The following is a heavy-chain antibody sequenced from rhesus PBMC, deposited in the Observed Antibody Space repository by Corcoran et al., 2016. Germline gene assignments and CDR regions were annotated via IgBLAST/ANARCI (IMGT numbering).Heavy chain of an antibody. CDR2: IGGRSGST. V-gene: IGHV4-65*02. CDR1: GGSISRSNW. D-gene: IGHD2-21*01. Sequence: QVQLQESGPGLVTPSETLSLTCAVSGGSISRSNWWRWIRPPPGKGLEGIGKIGGRSGSTHDNPALKRRVTMSKYTSKNQFALKLSSVTAADTAGYYCARQYCTGSGCYGYFDYGGQGVLVTVSS. J-gene: IGHJ4*01. CDR3: ARQYCTGSGCYGYFDY.